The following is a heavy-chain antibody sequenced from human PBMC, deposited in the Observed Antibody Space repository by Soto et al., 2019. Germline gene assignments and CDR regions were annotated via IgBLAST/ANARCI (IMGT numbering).Heavy chain of an antibody. J-gene: IGHJ4*02. CDR2: IIPIFGTA. Sequence: SVKVSCKASGGTFRSYGISWVRQAPGQGLEWMGGIIPIFGTANYAQKFQGRVTITADESTSTAYMELSSLRSEDTAVYYCARVLGYCTNGVCYRSGYFDYWGQGTLVTVSS. CDR3: ARVLGYCTNGVCYRSGYFDY. D-gene: IGHD2-8*01. V-gene: IGHV1-69*13. CDR1: GGTFRSYG.